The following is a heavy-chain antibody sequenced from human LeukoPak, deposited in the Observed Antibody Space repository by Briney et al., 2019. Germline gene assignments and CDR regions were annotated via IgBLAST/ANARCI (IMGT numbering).Heavy chain of an antibody. CDR1: GYTLTELS. V-gene: IGHV1-24*01. J-gene: IGHJ5*02. D-gene: IGHD3-9*01. Sequence: ASVKVSCKVSGYTLTELSMHWVRQAPGKGLEWMGGFDPEDGETIYAQKFQGRVTMTEDTSTDTAYMELSSLRSEDRAVYYCATQEVTSKKYYDILTGYYRAHISWFDPWGQGTLVTVSS. CDR2: FDPEDGET. CDR3: ATQEVTSKKYYDILTGYYRAHISWFDP.